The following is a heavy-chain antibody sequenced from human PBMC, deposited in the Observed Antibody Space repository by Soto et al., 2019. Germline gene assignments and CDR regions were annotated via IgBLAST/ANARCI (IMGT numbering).Heavy chain of an antibody. CDR3: ARGRFVYSWFDP. CDR1: GGSISSGGYY. D-gene: IGHD2-15*01. CDR2: IYYSGST. V-gene: IGHV4-31*03. J-gene: IGHJ5*02. Sequence: ASETLSLTCTVSGGSISSGGYYWNWIRQHPGKGLEWIGYIYYSGSTYYNPSLKSRVTISVDTSKNQFSLKLSSVTAADTAVYYCARGRFVYSWFDPWGQGTLVTVSS.